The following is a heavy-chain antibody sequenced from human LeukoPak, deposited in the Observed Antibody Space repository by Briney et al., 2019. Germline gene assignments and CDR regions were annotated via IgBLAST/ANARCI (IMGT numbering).Heavy chain of an antibody. V-gene: IGHV3-7*01. J-gene: IGHJ4*02. CDR3: ARDGRLAAAGRLNFDY. Sequence: GGSLRLSCAASGFTFSSYWMSWVRQAPGKGLKWVANIKQDGSEKYYVDSVKGRFTISRDNAKNSLYLQMNSLRAEDTAVYYCARDGRLAAAGRLNFDYWGQGTLVTVSS. CDR1: GFTFSSYW. CDR2: IKQDGSEK. D-gene: IGHD6-13*01.